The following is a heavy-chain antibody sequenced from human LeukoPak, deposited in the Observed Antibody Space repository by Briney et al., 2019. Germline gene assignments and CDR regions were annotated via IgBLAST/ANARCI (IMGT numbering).Heavy chain of an antibody. CDR1: GGTFSSYA. D-gene: IGHD6-13*01. CDR2: ISAYNGNT. V-gene: IGHV1-18*01. Sequence: ASVKVSCKASGGTFSSYAISWVRQAPGQGLEWMGWISAYNGNTNYAQKLQGRVTMTTDTSTSTAYMELRSLRSDDTAVYYCARDQTAAGTDAFDIWGQGTMVTVSS. CDR3: ARDQTAAGTDAFDI. J-gene: IGHJ3*02.